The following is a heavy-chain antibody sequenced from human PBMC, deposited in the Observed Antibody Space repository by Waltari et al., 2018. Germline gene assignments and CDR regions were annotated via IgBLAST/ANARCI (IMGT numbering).Heavy chain of an antibody. CDR1: GDSLSSRNYF. D-gene: IGHD2-8*01. J-gene: IGHJ4*02. V-gene: IGHV4-39*07. Sequence: QPLLQESGPGLVKPLETLSLTCSVSGDSLSSRNYFWGWIRQPPGKGLQWIGSIYYPGNTYYNPSLKSRLTISLDTSKNQFSLKLTSVTAADTAVYFCASGGGYTNGWDYWGQGTPVTVSS. CDR2: IYYPGNT. CDR3: ASGGGYTNGWDY.